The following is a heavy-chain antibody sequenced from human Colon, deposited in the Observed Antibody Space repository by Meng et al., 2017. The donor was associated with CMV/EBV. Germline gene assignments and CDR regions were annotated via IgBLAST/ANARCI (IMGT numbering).Heavy chain of an antibody. Sequence: GSLRLSCTVTGGSIRSYYWSWVRQPPGKGLEWIGYIYYSGSTNYNPSLKSRVTISVDTSKNQFSLKLSSVTAADPAVYYCAREGRGIAVAGTIHYYYGMDVWGQGTTVTVSS. CDR1: GGSIRSYY. D-gene: IGHD6-19*01. V-gene: IGHV4-59*01. CDR3: AREGRGIAVAGTIHYYYGMDV. J-gene: IGHJ6*01. CDR2: IYYSGST.